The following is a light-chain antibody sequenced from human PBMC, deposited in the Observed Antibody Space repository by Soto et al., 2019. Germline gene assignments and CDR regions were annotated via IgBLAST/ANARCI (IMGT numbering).Light chain of an antibody. CDR3: QQYDSYPYT. CDR1: HNIGSW. Sequence: DIQMTQSPSTLSASVGDRVTITCRASHNIGSWLAWYQQKPGKAPNLLIYGASSLQSGVPSRFSDSGFGTEFTLTISSLQPDDFATYHCQQYDSYPYTFGQGTKLEIK. J-gene: IGKJ2*01. CDR2: GAS. V-gene: IGKV1-5*01.